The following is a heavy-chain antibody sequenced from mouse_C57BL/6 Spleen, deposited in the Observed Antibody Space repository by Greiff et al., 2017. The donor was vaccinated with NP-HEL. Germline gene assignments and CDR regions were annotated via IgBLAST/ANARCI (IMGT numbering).Heavy chain of an antibody. V-gene: IGHV1-50*01. CDR3: ARGAHATPYAMDY. J-gene: IGHJ4*01. D-gene: IGHD3-2*02. CDR2: IDPSDSYT. CDR1: GYTFTSYW. Sequence: VQLQQPGAELVKPGASVKLSCKASGYTFTSYWMQWVKQRPGQGLEWIGEIDPSDSYTNYNQKFKGKATLTVDTSSSTAYMQLSSLTSEDSAVYYCARGAHATPYAMDYWGQGTSVTVSS.